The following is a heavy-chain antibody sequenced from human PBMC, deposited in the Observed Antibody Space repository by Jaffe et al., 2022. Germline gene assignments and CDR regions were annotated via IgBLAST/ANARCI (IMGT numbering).Heavy chain of an antibody. CDR2: IYYSGST. V-gene: IGHV4-59*01. J-gene: IGHJ3*02. Sequence: QVQLQESGPGLVKPSETLSLTCTVSGGSISSYYWSWIRQPPGKGLEWIGYIYYSGSTNYNPSLKSRVTISVDTSKNQFSLKLSSVTAADTAVYYCARAGGFDWLLYGDAFDIWGQGTMVTVSS. CDR3: ARAGGFDWLLYGDAFDI. CDR1: GGSISSYY. D-gene: IGHD3-9*01.